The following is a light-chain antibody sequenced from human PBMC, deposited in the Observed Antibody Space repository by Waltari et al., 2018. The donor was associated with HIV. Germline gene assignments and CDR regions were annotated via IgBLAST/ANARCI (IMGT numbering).Light chain of an antibody. Sequence: QSVLTQPPSASGTPGLRVTISCSGSSSNIGTTYIYWYQQLPGTSPKLLIYRNRQLPAGVPDRFSGSKAGTSASLAISDLRSEDEADYYCSAWDDSLSGRVFGGGTKLTVL. J-gene: IGLJ3*02. V-gene: IGLV1-47*01. CDR1: SSNIGTTY. CDR3: SAWDDSLSGRV. CDR2: RNR.